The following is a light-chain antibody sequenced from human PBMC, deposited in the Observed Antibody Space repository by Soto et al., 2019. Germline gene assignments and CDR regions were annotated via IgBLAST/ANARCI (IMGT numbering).Light chain of an antibody. CDR1: QSVYTNY. CDR2: GAS. CDR3: QHYGSSPRVYT. V-gene: IGKV3-20*01. Sequence: EIVLTQSPGTLSLSPGERATLSCRASQSVYTNYLAWYQQKPGQAPRLLIYGASRRATGIPDRFSGSGSETDFTLTISRLEPEDFAVYYCQHYGSSPRVYTFGQGTKLEIK. J-gene: IGKJ2*01.